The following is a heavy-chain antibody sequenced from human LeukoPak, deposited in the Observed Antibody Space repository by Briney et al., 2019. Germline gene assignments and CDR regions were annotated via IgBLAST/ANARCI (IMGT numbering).Heavy chain of an antibody. CDR3: ARDRVDNWFDP. J-gene: IGHJ5*02. CDR1: GGSISSGDYY. V-gene: IGHV4-30-4*01. Sequence: PSETLSLTCTVSGGSISSGDYYWSWIRQPPGKGLEWIGYIYYSGSTYYNPSLKSRVTISVDTSKNQFSLKLSSVTAADTAVYYCARDRVDNWFDPWGQGTLVTVSS. CDR2: IYYSGST.